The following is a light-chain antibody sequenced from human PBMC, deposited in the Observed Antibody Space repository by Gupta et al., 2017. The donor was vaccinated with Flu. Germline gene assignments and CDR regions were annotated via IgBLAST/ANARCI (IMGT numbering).Light chain of an antibody. Sequence: QSALTQPPPVSGAPGQRLTISCTGSSSDIGAGYDVHWYQQVPGTAPKLLIYGNNNRPSGVPDRFSGSKSGTSASLAITGLQAEDEADYYCQSYDSRLSGSVFGGGTKVTVL. CDR2: GNN. CDR1: SSDIGAGYD. J-gene: IGLJ3*02. CDR3: QSYDSRLSGSV. V-gene: IGLV1-40*01.